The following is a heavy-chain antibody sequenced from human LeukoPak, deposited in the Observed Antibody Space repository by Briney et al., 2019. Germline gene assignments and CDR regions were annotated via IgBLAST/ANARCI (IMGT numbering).Heavy chain of an antibody. V-gene: IGHV3-23*01. D-gene: IGHD7-27*01. J-gene: IGHJ4*02. CDR3: ARNWGVDF. CDR2: ISNSGGAT. Sequence: GGSLRLSCEASGFTFSTYAMGWVHQAPGKGLEWVAVISNSGGATYYADSVKGRFTISRDNSKNTLYLQMSSLRAEDTAVFYCARNWGVDFWGQGTLVTVS. CDR1: GFTFSTYA.